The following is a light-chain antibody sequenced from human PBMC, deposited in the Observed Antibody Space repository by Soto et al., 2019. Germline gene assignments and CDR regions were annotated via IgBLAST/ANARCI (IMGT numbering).Light chain of an antibody. CDR3: QQFSSYPLT. Sequence: ILLTQSPGVLSLSAGERATLSCRASESVNIMYLGWYQQKPGQAPRLRIFHTSLRPTGIPDRFSGSGSGTDFTLTISRLEHEDFAVYYCQQFSSYPLTFGGGTKVDI. CDR2: HTS. V-gene: IGKV3-20*01. J-gene: IGKJ4*01. CDR1: ESVNIMY.